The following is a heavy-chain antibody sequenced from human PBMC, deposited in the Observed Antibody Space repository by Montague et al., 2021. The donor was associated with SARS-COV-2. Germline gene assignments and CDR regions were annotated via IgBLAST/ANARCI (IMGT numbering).Heavy chain of an antibody. CDR2: IYYSGST. J-gene: IGHJ6*02. CDR1: GGSISSSSYY. V-gene: IGHV4-39*07. CDR3: ARDGSLRFEILIGPRDYYYGMDV. D-gene: IGHD3-9*01. Sequence: SETLSLTCTVSGGSISSSSYYWGWIRQPPGKGLEWIGSIYYSGSTYYNPSLKSRVTISVDTYKNPFSLKLSAVAAADTAVYYCARDGSLRFEILIGPRDYYYGMDVWGQGTPVTVSS.